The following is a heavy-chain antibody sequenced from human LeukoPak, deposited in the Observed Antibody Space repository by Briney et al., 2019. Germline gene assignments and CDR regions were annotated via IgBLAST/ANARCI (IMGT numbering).Heavy chain of an antibody. CDR3: ARDASTHKYSSSSVPHYYYGMDV. CDR2: ISAYNGNT. Sequence: ASVKVSCKASGYTFTSYGISWVRQAPGQGLEWMGWISAYNGNTNYAQKLQGRVTMTTDTSTSTAYMELRSLRSDDTAVYYCARDASTHKYSSSSVPHYYYGMDVWGQGTTVTVSS. J-gene: IGHJ6*02. CDR1: GYTFTSYG. V-gene: IGHV1-18*01. D-gene: IGHD6-13*01.